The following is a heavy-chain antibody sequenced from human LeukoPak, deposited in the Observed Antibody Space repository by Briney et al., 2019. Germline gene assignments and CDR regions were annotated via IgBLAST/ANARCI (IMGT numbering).Heavy chain of an antibody. CDR2: IYSGGST. CDR3: ARGHDSSGYYYDWFDP. Sequence: GGSLRLSCAASGFTVSSNYMSWVRQAPGKGLEWVSVIYSGGSTYYADSVKGRFTISRDNSKNTLYLQMNRLRAEDTAVYYCARGHDSSGYYYDWFDPWGQGTMVTVSS. V-gene: IGHV3-53*01. D-gene: IGHD3-22*01. J-gene: IGHJ5*02. CDR1: GFTVSSNY.